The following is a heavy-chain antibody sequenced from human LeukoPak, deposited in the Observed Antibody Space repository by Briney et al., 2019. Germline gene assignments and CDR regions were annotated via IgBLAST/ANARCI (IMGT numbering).Heavy chain of an antibody. CDR1: GGSISSYY. CDR3: ARRLGGTSTGFDY. D-gene: IGHD2-2*01. V-gene: IGHV4-59*08. J-gene: IGHJ4*02. Sequence: PSETLSLTCTVSGGSISSYYWSWIRQPPGKGLEWIGSIHYSGSTTYNPSLKSRVTISVDTSKNQFSPKLSSVTAADTAVYYCARRLGGTSTGFDYWGQGTLVTVSS. CDR2: IHYSGST.